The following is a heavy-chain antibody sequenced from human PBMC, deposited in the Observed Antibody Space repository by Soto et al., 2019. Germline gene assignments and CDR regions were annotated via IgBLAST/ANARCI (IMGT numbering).Heavy chain of an antibody. CDR2: ISYDGSNK. Sequence: GGSLRLSCAASGFTFSSYAMHWVRQAPGKGLEWVAVISYDGSNKYYADSVKGRFTISRDNSKNTLYLQMNSLRAEDTAVYYCAREGFYDSSGYPRYYFDYWGQGTLVTVSS. V-gene: IGHV3-30-3*01. D-gene: IGHD3-22*01. J-gene: IGHJ4*02. CDR3: AREGFYDSSGYPRYYFDY. CDR1: GFTFSSYA.